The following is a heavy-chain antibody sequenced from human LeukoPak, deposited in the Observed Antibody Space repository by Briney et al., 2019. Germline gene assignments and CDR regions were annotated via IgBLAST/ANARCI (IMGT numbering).Heavy chain of an antibody. D-gene: IGHD5-12*01. V-gene: IGHV4-39*01. CDR3: ARQGYGYEAFDY. CDR2: ISYGGST. Sequence: SETLSLTCTVSGGSIRRSGYFWGWIRQPPGKGLEWIVSISYGGSTYYNPSLQSRVTISVDTSKNQFSLKVSSVTAADTAVYYCARQGYGYEAFDYWGQGTLVTVSS. J-gene: IGHJ4*02. CDR1: GGSIRRSGYF.